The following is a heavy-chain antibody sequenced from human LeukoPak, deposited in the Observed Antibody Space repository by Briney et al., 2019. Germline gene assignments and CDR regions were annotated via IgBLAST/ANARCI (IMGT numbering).Heavy chain of an antibody. Sequence: ASVNVSCKVSRYTLTELSMHWVRQAPGKGLEWMGGFDPEDGETIYAQKFQGRVTMTEDTSTDTAYMELSSLRSEDTAVYYCATIAARLGYYGMDVWGQGTTVTVSS. D-gene: IGHD6-6*01. V-gene: IGHV1-24*01. CDR1: RYTLTELS. CDR2: FDPEDGET. CDR3: ATIAARLGYYGMDV. J-gene: IGHJ6*02.